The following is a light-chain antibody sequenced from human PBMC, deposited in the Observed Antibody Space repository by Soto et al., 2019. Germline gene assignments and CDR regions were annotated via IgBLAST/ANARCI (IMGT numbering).Light chain of an antibody. CDR2: AAS. CDR3: KRYNNWPLT. CDR1: QGISSY. V-gene: IGKV1-9*01. J-gene: IGKJ4*01. Sequence: DIQLAQSPSFLSASVGDRVTITCRASQGISSYLAWYQQKPGKAPKLLIYAASTLQSGVPSRFSGSGSGTEFTLTISSLQPEDFAVYYCKRYNNWPLTFGGGTKVEIK.